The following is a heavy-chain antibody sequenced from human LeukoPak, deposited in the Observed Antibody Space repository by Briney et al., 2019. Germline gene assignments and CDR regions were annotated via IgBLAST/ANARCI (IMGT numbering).Heavy chain of an antibody. V-gene: IGHV4-39*01. D-gene: IGHD5-24*01. CDR2: VYYDGTS. CDR1: GGSINSHSYY. J-gene: IGHJ4*02. CDR3: VRHVSTNTGYFDS. Sequence: PSETLSLTCTVSGGSINSHSYYWGWIRQPPGKGLEWIGSVYYDGTSYSNPSFQSRAAVFVDTSRDQFSLDLSFVTAADTALYYCVRHVSTNTGYFDSCGQGTLVSVSS.